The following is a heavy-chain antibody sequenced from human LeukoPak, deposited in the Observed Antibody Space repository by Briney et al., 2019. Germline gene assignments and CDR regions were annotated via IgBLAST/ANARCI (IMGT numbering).Heavy chain of an antibody. D-gene: IGHD3-10*01. CDR3: ATGGYGSGNMGV. CDR1: GFTFSSYD. CDR2: IGTAGDT. J-gene: IGHJ6*02. V-gene: IGHV3-13*01. Sequence: GGSLRLSCAASGFTFSSYDMHWVRQATGKGLEWVSAIGTAGDTYYPGSVKGRFTISRENAKNSLYLQMNSLRAGDTAVYYCATGGYGSGNMGVWGQGTTVTVSS.